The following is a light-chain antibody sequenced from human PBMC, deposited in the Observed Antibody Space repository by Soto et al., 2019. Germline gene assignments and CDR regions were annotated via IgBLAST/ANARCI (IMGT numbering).Light chain of an antibody. CDR1: SSDVGKYDR. J-gene: IGLJ1*01. CDR3: SSYTSTSRYV. V-gene: IGLV2-18*02. CDR2: DVT. Sequence: QSVLTQPPSVSGSPGQSVTISCTGTSSDVGKYDRVSWYQQPPGTATKLIIYDVTNRLSGVPARFSGSKSGNTASLTISGHQAEDEADYYCSSYTSTSRYVFGAVTKVTVL.